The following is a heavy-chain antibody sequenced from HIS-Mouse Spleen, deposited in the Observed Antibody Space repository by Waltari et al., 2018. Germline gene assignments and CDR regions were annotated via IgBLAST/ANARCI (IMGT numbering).Heavy chain of an antibody. CDR3: ARGRFHSWNDAFDI. CDR2: INHSGST. CDR1: GGSFGGYY. J-gene: IGHJ3*02. D-gene: IGHD1-1*01. Sequence: QVQLQQWGAGLLKPSETLSLTCAVYGGSFGGYYWSWIRQPPGKGLEWIGEINHSGSTNYNPSLKSRVTISVDTSKNQFSLKLSSVTAADTAVYYCARGRFHSWNDAFDIWGQGTMVTVSS. V-gene: IGHV4-34*01.